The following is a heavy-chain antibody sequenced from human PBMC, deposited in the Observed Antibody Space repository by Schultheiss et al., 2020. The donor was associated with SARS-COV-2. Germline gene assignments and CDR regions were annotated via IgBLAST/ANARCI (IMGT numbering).Heavy chain of an antibody. J-gene: IGHJ4*02. Sequence: GESLKISCAASGFTFSDYYMSWIRQAPGKGLEWVSYISSSGSTIYYADSVKGRFTISRDNSKNTLYLQMNSLRAGDTALYYCAKDQGTAAIIFDYWGQGSLVTVSS. D-gene: IGHD2-2*02. CDR2: ISSSGSTI. CDR3: AKDQGTAAIIFDY. CDR1: GFTFSDYY. V-gene: IGHV3-11*01.